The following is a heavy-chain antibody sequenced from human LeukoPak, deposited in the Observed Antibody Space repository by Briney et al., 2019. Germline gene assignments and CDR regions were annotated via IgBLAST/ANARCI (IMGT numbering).Heavy chain of an antibody. CDR3: ARPHNSGWEFDP. CDR1: GYTFTSYA. CDR2: INAGNGNT. J-gene: IGHJ5*02. Sequence: ASVKVSCKASGYTFTSYAMHWVRQAPGQRLEWMGWINAGNGNTKYSQKFQGRVTITRDTSASTAYMELSSLRSEDTAVYYCARPHNSGWEFDPWGRGTLVTVSS. V-gene: IGHV1-3*01. D-gene: IGHD5-12*01.